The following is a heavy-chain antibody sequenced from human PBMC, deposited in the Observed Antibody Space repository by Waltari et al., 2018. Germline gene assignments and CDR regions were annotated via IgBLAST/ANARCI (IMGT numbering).Heavy chain of an antibody. J-gene: IGHJ4*02. CDR2: IYSGGST. D-gene: IGHD5-12*01. CDR1: GFTVSSNY. Sequence: EVQLVETGGGLIQPGGSLRLSCAASGFTVSSNYMSWVRQAPGKGLEWVSVIYSGGSTYYADSVKGRFTISRDNSKNTLYLQMNSLRAEDTAVYYCARGNRDGYNKGSLDYWGQGTLVTVSS. CDR3: ARGNRDGYNKGSLDY. V-gene: IGHV3-53*02.